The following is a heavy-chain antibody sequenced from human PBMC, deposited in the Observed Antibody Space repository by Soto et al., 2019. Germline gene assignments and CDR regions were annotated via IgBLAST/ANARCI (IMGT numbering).Heavy chain of an antibody. D-gene: IGHD1-26*01. CDR3: ASHIVGGYYYYYYGMDV. CDR2: ISAYNGNT. Sequence: GASVKVSCKASGYTFTSYGISWVRQAPGQGLEWMGGISAYNGNTNYAQKFQGRVTITTDKSTSTAYMELSSLRSEDTAVYYCASHIVGGYYYYYYGMDVWGQGTTVTVSS. J-gene: IGHJ6*02. CDR1: GYTFTSYG. V-gene: IGHV1-18*01.